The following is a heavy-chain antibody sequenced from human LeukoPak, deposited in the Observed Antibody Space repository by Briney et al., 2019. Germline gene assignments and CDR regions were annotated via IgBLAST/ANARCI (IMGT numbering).Heavy chain of an antibody. D-gene: IGHD5-12*01. CDR3: ARVYGSGYDFRGAFDI. CDR2: IYYTGST. J-gene: IGHJ3*02. Sequence: SETLSLTCTVSGGSISTYYWTWIRQPPGKGLEWIGYIYYTGSTNYNPSLKSRVTISVDTSKNQFSLKLSSVTAADTAIYYCARVYGSGYDFRGAFDIWGQGTMVTVSS. CDR1: GGSISTYY. V-gene: IGHV4-59*01.